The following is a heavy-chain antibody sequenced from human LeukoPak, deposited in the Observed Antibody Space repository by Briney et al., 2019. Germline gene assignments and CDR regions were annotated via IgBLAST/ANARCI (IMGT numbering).Heavy chain of an antibody. D-gene: IGHD6-13*01. CDR1: GFTFSIYS. J-gene: IGHJ6*03. V-gene: IGHV3-21*01. CDR3: ARVAAGAETHTLHYHYMDV. Sequence: PGGSLRLSCAASGFTFSIYSLTWVRQAPGKGLEWVSSISSSSTYIYYADSVRGRFTISRDNAQDSLYLQMNSPRAEDTAVYSCARVAAGAETHTLHYHYMDVWGKGTTVTVSS. CDR2: ISSSSTYI.